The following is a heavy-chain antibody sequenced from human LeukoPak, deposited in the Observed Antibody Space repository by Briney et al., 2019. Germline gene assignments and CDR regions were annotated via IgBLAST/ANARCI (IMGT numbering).Heavy chain of an antibody. CDR2: IFHSGTT. V-gene: IGHV4-39*07. CDR3: ARLIGYASGWYLDF. D-gene: IGHD6-19*01. CDR1: GDSISNGVKY. J-gene: IGHJ4*02. Sequence: SETLSLTCTVSGDSISNGVKYWSWIRQPPGKGLEWIGKIFHSGTTDYNPSLKSRVTMSVDKSKNQFSLKLRSVTAADTAVYYCARLIGYASGWYLDFWGQGALVTVSS.